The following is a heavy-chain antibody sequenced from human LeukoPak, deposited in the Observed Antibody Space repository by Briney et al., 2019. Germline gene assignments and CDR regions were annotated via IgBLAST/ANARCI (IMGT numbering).Heavy chain of an antibody. V-gene: IGHV3-64D*06. J-gene: IGHJ4*02. D-gene: IGHD6-13*01. CDR1: GSIISNYA. Sequence: GGSLRPSCSASGSIISNYAMHWVRQAPGKGLEYVSAISANGGRTYYADSVKGRFTISRDNSKNTLYLQMSSLRAEDTAIYHCVKDLYKGDSSSWYYFHYWGQGTLVTVSS. CDR3: VKDLYKGDSSSWYYFHY. CDR2: ISANGGRT.